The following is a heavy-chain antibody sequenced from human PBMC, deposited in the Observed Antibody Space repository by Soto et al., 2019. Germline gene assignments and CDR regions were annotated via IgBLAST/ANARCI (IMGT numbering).Heavy chain of an antibody. CDR1: GVTFSNYA. D-gene: IGHD3-10*01. CDR3: AKQRADYGSGADTFYFDS. Sequence: LRLSCTVSGVTFSNYAMNWVREAPGKGLEWVSSLSGSGGTTYYADSVKGRFIISRDNSKNTLYLLMNSLRAEDTALYYCAKQRADYGSGADTFYFDSWGQGALVTVSS. CDR2: LSGSGGTT. J-gene: IGHJ4*02. V-gene: IGHV3-23*01.